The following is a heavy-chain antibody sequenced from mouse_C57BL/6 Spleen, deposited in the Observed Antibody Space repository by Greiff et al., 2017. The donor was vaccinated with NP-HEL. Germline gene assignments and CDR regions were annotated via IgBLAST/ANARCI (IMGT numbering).Heavy chain of an antibody. J-gene: IGHJ4*01. CDR1: GYTFTSYW. CDR2: IYPSDSET. Sequence: VQLQQPGAELVRPGSSVKLSCKASGYTFTSYWMDWVKQRPGQGLEWIGNIYPSDSETHYNQKFKDKATLTVDKSSSTAYMQLSSLTSEDSAVYYCARGPFYYGSSLLYAMDYWGQGTSVTVSS. CDR3: ARGPFYYGSSLLYAMDY. D-gene: IGHD1-1*01. V-gene: IGHV1-61*01.